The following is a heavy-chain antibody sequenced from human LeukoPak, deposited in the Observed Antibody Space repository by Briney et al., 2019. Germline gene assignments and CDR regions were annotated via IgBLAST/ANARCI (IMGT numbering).Heavy chain of an antibody. CDR3: AKKLVPYYYDSSGYS. J-gene: IGHJ5*02. CDR1: GFTVSSKY. V-gene: IGHV3-23*01. D-gene: IGHD3-22*01. Sequence: GGSLRLSCAASGFTVSSKYMSWVRQAPGKGLEWVSAISGSGGSTYYADSVKGRFTISRDNSKNTLYLQMNSLRAEDTAVYYCAKKLVPYYYDSSGYSWGQGTLVTVSS. CDR2: ISGSGGST.